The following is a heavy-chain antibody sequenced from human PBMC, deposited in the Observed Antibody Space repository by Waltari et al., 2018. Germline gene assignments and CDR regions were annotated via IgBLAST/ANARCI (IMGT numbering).Heavy chain of an antibody. Sequence: QVQLQQWGAGLLKPSETLSLTCAVYGGSFSGYYWSWIRQPPGKGLEWIGEINHSGSTNYNPSLKSRVTISVDTSKNQFSLKLSSVTAADTAVYYCARMGRGWGCDYWGQGTRVTVSS. CDR2: INHSGST. CDR3: ARMGRGWGCDY. CDR1: GGSFSGYY. J-gene: IGHJ4*02. D-gene: IGHD6-19*01. V-gene: IGHV4-34*01.